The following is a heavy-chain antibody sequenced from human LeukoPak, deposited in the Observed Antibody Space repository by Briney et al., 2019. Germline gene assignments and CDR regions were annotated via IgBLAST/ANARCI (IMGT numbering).Heavy chain of an antibody. V-gene: IGHV1-2*02. J-gene: IGHJ4*02. Sequence: SVKVSCKASGYTFSGYYMHWVRQAPGQGLEWMGWINPNSGGTNYAQKFQGRVTMTRDTSISTAYMELSRLRSDDTAVYYCATDTCSGGSCYAFDYWGQGTLVTVSS. CDR1: GYTFSGYY. D-gene: IGHD2-15*01. CDR2: INPNSGGT. CDR3: ATDTCSGGSCYAFDY.